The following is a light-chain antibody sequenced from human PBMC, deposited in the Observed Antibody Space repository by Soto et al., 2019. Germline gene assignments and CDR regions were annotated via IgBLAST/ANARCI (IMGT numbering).Light chain of an antibody. CDR2: AAS. V-gene: IGKV1-16*01. J-gene: IGKJ4*01. CDR1: QDIAAY. Sequence: DIQVTQSPSSVSASVGDRVTITCRASQDIAAYLAWYQHKPGRAPELLIHAASSLQSGVPSRVSGSGSGTEFTLTISSLQPDDFAAYYCQQYNSYSLTFGGGTKVDIK. CDR3: QQYNSYSLT.